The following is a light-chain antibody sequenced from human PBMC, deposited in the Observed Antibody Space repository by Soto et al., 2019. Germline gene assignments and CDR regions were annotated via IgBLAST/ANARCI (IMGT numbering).Light chain of an antibody. CDR2: AAF. V-gene: IGKV1-39*01. CDR1: QSISSY. CDR3: QQSYSTPET. Sequence: DIQMTQSPSSLSASVGDRVTITCRASQSISSYLNWYQQKPGKAPKLLIYAAFSLQSGVPSRFSGNGSGTDFTLTISSLQPEDFATYYCQQSYSTPETFGQGTKVEIK. J-gene: IGKJ1*01.